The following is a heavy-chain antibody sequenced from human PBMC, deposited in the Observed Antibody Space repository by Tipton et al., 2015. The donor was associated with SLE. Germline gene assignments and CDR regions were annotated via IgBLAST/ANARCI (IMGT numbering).Heavy chain of an antibody. CDR1: GGSISNYY. Sequence: TLSLTCTVSGGSISNYYWSWIRRPPGKGLEWIGYIYYSGNTNYNPSLKSRVSISVDTSKSQFSLQLTSVTTADTAVYYCARDGYCSSSNCRTSGYMDVWGKGTTVNVSS. CDR2: IYYSGNT. CDR3: ARDGYCSSSNCRTSGYMDV. D-gene: IGHD2-2*01. J-gene: IGHJ6*03. V-gene: IGHV4-59*01.